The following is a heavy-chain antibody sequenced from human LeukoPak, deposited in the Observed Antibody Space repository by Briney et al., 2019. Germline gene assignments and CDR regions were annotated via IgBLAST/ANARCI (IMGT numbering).Heavy chain of an antibody. Sequence: PSETLSLTCAVFGGSISSVYWWNWVRQSPGRGLEWIGEIYHSGSTNYNPSLKSRVTISVDTSKNQFSLKLSSVTAADTAVYYCATVEATYAFDIWGQGTMVTVSS. CDR1: GGSISSVYW. CDR2: IYHSGST. D-gene: IGHD5-12*01. J-gene: IGHJ3*02. CDR3: ATVEATYAFDI. V-gene: IGHV4-4*02.